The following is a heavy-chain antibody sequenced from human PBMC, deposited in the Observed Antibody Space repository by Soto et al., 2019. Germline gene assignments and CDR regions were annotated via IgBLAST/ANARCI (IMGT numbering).Heavy chain of an antibody. CDR2: IWYDGSNK. D-gene: IGHD5-12*01. J-gene: IGHJ6*02. V-gene: IGHV3-33*01. Sequence: QVQLVESGGGVVQPGRSLRLSCAASGFTFSSYGMHWVRQAPGKGLEWVAVIWYDGSNKYYADSVKGRFTISRDNSKKKLYVQMKRLRAEDTAVYYGARDKVEMATIWRGGVRGVWYYYGMDVWGQGTTVTVSS. CDR1: GFTFSSYG. CDR3: ARDKVEMATIWRGGVRGVWYYYGMDV.